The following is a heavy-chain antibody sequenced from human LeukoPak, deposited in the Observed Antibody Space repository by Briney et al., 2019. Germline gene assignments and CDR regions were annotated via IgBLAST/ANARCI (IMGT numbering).Heavy chain of an antibody. J-gene: IGHJ4*02. CDR3: ARSFPYCSSTSCYPDY. Sequence: SETLSLTCTVSGVSISSGSYYWSWIRQPAGKGLEWIGRIYTSGSTNYNPSLKSRVTISVDTSKNQFSLKLSSVTAADTAVYYCARSFPYCSSTSCYPDYWGQGTLVTVSS. CDR1: GVSISSGSYY. CDR2: IYTSGST. D-gene: IGHD2-2*01. V-gene: IGHV4-61*02.